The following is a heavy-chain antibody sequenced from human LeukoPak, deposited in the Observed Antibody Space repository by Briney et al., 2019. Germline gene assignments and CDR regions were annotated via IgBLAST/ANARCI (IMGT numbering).Heavy chain of an antibody. Sequence: GGSLRLSCTASGFIFSSYWMHWVRQAPGKGLVWVSRINSDGSTTAYADSVKGRFTISRDNAKNTLYLQMNSLRAEDAAVYYCTSDLSLGYGGQGTLVTVSA. J-gene: IGHJ4*02. V-gene: IGHV3-74*01. CDR1: GFIFSSYW. CDR2: INSDGSTT. CDR3: TSDLSLGY. D-gene: IGHD3-16*01.